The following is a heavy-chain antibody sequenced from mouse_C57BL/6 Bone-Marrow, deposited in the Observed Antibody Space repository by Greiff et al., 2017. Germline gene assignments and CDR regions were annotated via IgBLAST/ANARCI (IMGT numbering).Heavy chain of an antibody. CDR1: GFNITDYH. CDR3: TTYICPYYGSSMDY. Sequence: VQLQQSGAELVRPGASVKLSCTASGFNITDYHMYWVKQRPEQGLEWIGCFDPENGDTEYASKFQGKATLTADTSSNTAYLQLSSLTSEDTAVYYYTTYICPYYGSSMDYWGQGTSVTVSS. CDR2: FDPENGDT. V-gene: IGHV14-4*01. D-gene: IGHD1-1*01. J-gene: IGHJ4*01.